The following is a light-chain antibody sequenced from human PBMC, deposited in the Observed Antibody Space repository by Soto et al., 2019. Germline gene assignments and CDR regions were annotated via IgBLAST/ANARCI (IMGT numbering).Light chain of an antibody. J-gene: IGLJ1*01. Sequence: QSVLTQPPSVSGAPGQRVTISCTGSSSSLGAGHAVHWYQQLPGKAPKLLIFDNNHRPSGVPERFAGSKSGASASLAITGLQPEDEGDFYCQSYGGTLSPCVFGTGTKLTVL. V-gene: IGLV1-40*01. CDR3: QSYGGTLSPCV. CDR1: SSSLGAGHA. CDR2: DNN.